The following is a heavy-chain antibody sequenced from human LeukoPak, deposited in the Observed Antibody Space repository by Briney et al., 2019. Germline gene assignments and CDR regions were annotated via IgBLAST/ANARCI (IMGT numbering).Heavy chain of an antibody. V-gene: IGHV1-69*13. CDR1: GGTFSSYA. Sequence: ASVKVSCKASGGTFSSYAISWVRQAPGQGLEWMGGIIPIFGTANYAQKFQGRVTITADESTSTACMELGSLRSEDTAVYYCARANPDYSSSWYDEALRRSRYYYYYGMDVWGQGTTVTVSS. CDR2: IIPIFGTA. D-gene: IGHD6-13*01. CDR3: ARANPDYSSSWYDEALRRSRYYYYYGMDV. J-gene: IGHJ6*02.